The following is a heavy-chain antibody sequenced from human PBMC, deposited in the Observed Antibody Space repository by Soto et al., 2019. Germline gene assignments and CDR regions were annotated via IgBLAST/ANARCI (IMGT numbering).Heavy chain of an antibody. CDR2: ISFDGSNE. CDR1: GFNFRSYT. D-gene: IGHD2-15*01. J-gene: IGHJ4*02. V-gene: IGHV3-30-3*01. CDR3: ARDYSTTAPFDY. Sequence: QVQLVESGGGVVEPGRSLRLSCAASGFNFRSYTLHWVRQAPGKGLEWVAVISFDGSNEYYADSLEGRFTISRDNSKNTLYLEMNSPRAEDTAVYYCARDYSTTAPFDYWGQGTLVTVSS.